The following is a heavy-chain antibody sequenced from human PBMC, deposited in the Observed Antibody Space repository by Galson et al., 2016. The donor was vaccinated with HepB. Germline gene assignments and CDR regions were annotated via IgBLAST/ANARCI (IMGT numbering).Heavy chain of an antibody. D-gene: IGHD3-10*01. J-gene: IGHJ2*01. Sequence: SLRLSCAASGYTFSSYWMSWVRQAPGKGLEWVANIKRDGAEIYYIDSVRGRFTISRDNANNSMHLQMNSLRAEDTAVYFCVRDTSSGWSFDLWGCGTLVTVSS. CDR2: IKRDGAEI. CDR3: VRDTSSGWSFDL. CDR1: GYTFSSYW. V-gene: IGHV3-7*04.